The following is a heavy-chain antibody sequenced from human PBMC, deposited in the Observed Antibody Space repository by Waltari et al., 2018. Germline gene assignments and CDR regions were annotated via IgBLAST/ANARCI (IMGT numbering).Heavy chain of an antibody. CDR1: GGTFSSYA. CDR3: ARPMTTVTKAYAFDI. J-gene: IGHJ3*02. Sequence: QVQLVQSGAEVKKPGSSVKVSCKASGGTFSSYALSWVRQAPGQGLEWMGGIIPILGTANYAQKFQGRVTITADESTSTAYMELSSLRSEDTAVYYCARPMTTVTKAYAFDIWGQGTMVTVSS. CDR2: IIPILGTA. D-gene: IGHD4-17*01. V-gene: IGHV1-69*01.